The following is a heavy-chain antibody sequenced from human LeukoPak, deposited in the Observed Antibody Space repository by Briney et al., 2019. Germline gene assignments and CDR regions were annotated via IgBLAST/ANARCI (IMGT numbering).Heavy chain of an antibody. D-gene: IGHD3-3*01. J-gene: IGHJ4*02. CDR2: ISWNSGSM. V-gene: IGHV3-9*03. CDR1: GFTFDDYA. CDR3: AKDMGGYYTLYYFDY. Sequence: GRSLRLSCAASGFTFDDYAMHWVRQAPGKGLEWVSGISWNSGSMGYADSVKGRFTISRDNAKNSLYLQMNSLRAEDMALYYCAKDMGGYYTLYYFDYWGQGTLVTVSS.